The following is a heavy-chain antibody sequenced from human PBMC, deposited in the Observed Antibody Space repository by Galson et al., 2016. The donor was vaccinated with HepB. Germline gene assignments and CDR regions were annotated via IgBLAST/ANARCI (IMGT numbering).Heavy chain of an antibody. CDR2: MNPKSGNT. Sequence: SVKVSCKASGYTFTSSDINWVRQATGQGLEWMGWMNPKSGNTGYAQKFQGRVTMTRDTSISTAYMELSSLRSEDTAVYYCAREIPRKQLWLRFWYFDSWGQGTLVTVSS. V-gene: IGHV1-8*01. D-gene: IGHD5-18*01. CDR3: AREIPRKQLWLRFWYFDS. J-gene: IGHJ4*02. CDR1: GYTFTSSD.